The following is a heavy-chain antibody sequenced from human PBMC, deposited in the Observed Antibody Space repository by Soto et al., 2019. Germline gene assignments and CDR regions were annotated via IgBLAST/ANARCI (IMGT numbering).Heavy chain of an antibody. J-gene: IGHJ4*02. V-gene: IGHV4-34*01. Sequence: SETLSLTCAVYGGSFSGYYWSWIRQPPGKGLEWIGEINHSGSTNYILSLKSRVTISVDTSKNQFSLKLRSVTAADTAVYYCARVPGGNASSAPFAYSGQGTLVT. D-gene: IGHD1-1*01. CDR1: GGSFSGYY. CDR3: ARVPGGNASSAPFAY. CDR2: INHSGST.